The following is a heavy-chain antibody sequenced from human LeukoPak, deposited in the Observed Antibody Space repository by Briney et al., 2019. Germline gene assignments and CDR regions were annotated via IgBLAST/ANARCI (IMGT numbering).Heavy chain of an antibody. V-gene: IGHV3-48*04. CDR2: ISSSSSTI. J-gene: IGHJ3*02. CDR3: ARDLRALVATIRSPSGPNAFDI. Sequence: GGSLRLSCAASGFTFSSYSMNWVRQAPGKGLEWVSYISSSSSTIYYADSVKGRFTISRDNAKNSLYLQMNSLRAEDTAVYYCARDLRALVATIRSPSGPNAFDIWGQGTMVTVSS. D-gene: IGHD5-12*01. CDR1: GFTFSSYS.